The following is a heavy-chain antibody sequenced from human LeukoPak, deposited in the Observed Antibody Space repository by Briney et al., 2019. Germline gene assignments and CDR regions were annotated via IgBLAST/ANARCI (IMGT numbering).Heavy chain of an antibody. CDR2: IIPMFGSV. J-gene: IGHJ4*02. D-gene: IGHD3/OR15-3a*01. CDR3: ARDASWTGYRFDY. Sequence: GASVKVSCKASGGTFISYAINWVRQAPGQGLEWMGGIIPMFGSVNYAQKFQGRVTITTDESTGTVYMELSSLRSEDTALYYCARDASWTGYRFDYWGQGTLVTVSS. V-gene: IGHV1-69*05. CDR1: GGTFISYA.